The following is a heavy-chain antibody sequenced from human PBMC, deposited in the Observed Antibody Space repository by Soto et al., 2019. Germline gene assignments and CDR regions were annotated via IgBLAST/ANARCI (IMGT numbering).Heavy chain of an antibody. Sequence: GGSLRLSCAASGFPFSRYAMSWVRQAPGKGLEWVSAISGSGGSTYYVDSVKGRFTISRDNSKNTPYLQMNSLRAEDTAVYYXAKPNYDFWGGPINWFDPWGQGTLVTVSS. CDR1: GFPFSRYA. V-gene: IGHV3-23*01. D-gene: IGHD3-3*01. J-gene: IGHJ5*02. CDR3: AKPNYDFWGGPINWFDP. CDR2: ISGSGGST.